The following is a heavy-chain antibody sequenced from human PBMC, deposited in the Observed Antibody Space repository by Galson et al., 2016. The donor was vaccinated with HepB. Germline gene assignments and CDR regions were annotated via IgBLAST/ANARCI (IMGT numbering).Heavy chain of an antibody. CDR3: ASGEIVATVN. J-gene: IGHJ4*02. CDR2: FYSSGNT. D-gene: IGHD5-12*01. Sequence: SETLSLTCTVSGGSISSSSYYWGWIRQPPGKGLEWIGSFYSSGNTYYNPSLKHRVTIHVDTSKNQFSLNLSSVTGADTAVYYCASGEIVATVNWGQGTLVTVSS. V-gene: IGHV4-39*01. CDR1: GGSISSSSYY.